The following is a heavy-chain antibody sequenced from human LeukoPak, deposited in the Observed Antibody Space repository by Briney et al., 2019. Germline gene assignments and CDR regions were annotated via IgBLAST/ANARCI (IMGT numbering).Heavy chain of an antibody. D-gene: IGHD4-17*01. CDR3: ARSGGDYGFDY. CDR1: GGSISSTKW. J-gene: IGHJ4*02. V-gene: IGHV4-4*02. CDR2: IYHSGST. Sequence: SETLSLTCAVSGGSISSTKWWSWVRQPPGKGLEWIGEIYHSGSTNYNPSLKSRVTISVDTSKNQFSLKLSSVTAADTAVYYCARSGGDYGFDYWGQGTLVTVSS.